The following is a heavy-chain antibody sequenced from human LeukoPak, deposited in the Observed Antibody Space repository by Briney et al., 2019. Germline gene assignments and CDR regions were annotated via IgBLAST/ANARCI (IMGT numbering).Heavy chain of an antibody. D-gene: IGHD3-3*01. CDR3: MYFWSGSSLVDY. Sequence: PGGSLRLSCAASGFTFSNAWMSWVRQAPGKGLDWVGRIKSKTDGGTTDYAAPVKGRFTISRDDSKNTLYLEMYSLKTEDTAMYYCMYFWSGSSLVDYWGQGTLVTVSS. CDR1: GFTFSNAW. J-gene: IGHJ4*02. CDR2: IKSKTDGGTT. V-gene: IGHV3-15*01.